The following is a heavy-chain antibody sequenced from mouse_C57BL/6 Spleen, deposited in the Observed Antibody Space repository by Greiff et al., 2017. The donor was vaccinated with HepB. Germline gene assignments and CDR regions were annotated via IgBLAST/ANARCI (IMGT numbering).Heavy chain of an antibody. CDR3: ARGIYDGYWYFDV. D-gene: IGHD2-3*01. CDR2: ISYSGST. CDR1: GYSITSGYD. Sequence: EVQLQESGPGMVKPSQSLSLTCTVTGYSITSGYDWHWIRHFPGNKLEWMGYISYSGSTNYNPSLKSRISITHDTSKNHFFLKLNSVTTEDTATYYCARGIYDGYWYFDVWGTGTTVTVSS. J-gene: IGHJ1*03. V-gene: IGHV3-1*01.